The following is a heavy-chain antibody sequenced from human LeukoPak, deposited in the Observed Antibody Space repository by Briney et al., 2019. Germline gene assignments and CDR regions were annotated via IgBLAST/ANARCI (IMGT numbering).Heavy chain of an antibody. CDR2: ISWNSGSI. CDR1: GFTFDDYA. D-gene: IGHD3-3*01. CDR3: AKDPFYDFWSGYYTFDY. J-gene: IGHJ4*02. V-gene: IGHV3-9*01. Sequence: PGRSLRLSCAASGFTFDDYAMHWVRRAPGKGLEWVSGISWNSGSIGYADSVKGRFTISRDNAKNSLYLQMNSLRAEDTALYYCAKDPFYDFWSGYYTFDYWGQGTLVTVSS.